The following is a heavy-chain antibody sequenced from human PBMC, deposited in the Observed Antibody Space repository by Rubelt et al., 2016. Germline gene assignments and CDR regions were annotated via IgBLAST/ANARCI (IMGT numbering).Heavy chain of an antibody. CDR3: AHFDCQGLAEPS. V-gene: IGHV2-5*02. Sequence: QITLKESSPTLVKPTQTLTLTCTFSGYSLSPSGVGVGWIRQHPGQALEWLALIYWVDDKSYRPSLKSRLTITKGTSKTHVVLTMTNMEQVDTARYYWAHFDCQGLAEPSWVRGAPVTVSA. CDR2: IYWVDDK. CDR1: GYSLSPSGVG. J-gene: IGHJ5*02. D-gene: IGHD3-3*02.